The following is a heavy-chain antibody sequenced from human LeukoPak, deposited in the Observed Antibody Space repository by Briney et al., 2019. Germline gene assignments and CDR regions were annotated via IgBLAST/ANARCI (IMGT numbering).Heavy chain of an antibody. D-gene: IGHD3-22*01. V-gene: IGHV4-61*02. CDR2: IYTSGST. J-gene: IGHJ3*02. CDR3: ARDGDPYYYDSSGYYFGAFDI. Sequence: SETLSLTCTVSGGSIGSDSYSWSWIRQPAGKELEWIGRIYTSGSTTYNPSLKSRVTISVDTSKNQFSLKLSSVTAADTAVYYCARDGDPYYYDSSGYYFGAFDIWGQGTMVTVSS. CDR1: GGSIGSDSYS.